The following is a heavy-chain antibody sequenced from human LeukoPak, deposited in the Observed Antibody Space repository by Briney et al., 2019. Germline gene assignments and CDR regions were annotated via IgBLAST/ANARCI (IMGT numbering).Heavy chain of an antibody. Sequence: ASVKVSCKASGYTFIGFYIHWVRQAPGQGLEWMGWINPNSGVTNYAQEFQGRVTMIRDTSTSTAYMELSSLRSDDTAVYYCARAGIVGASTFDSWGQGTLVTVSS. D-gene: IGHD1-26*01. J-gene: IGHJ4*02. V-gene: IGHV1-2*02. CDR3: ARAGIVGASTFDS. CDR2: INPNSGVT. CDR1: GYTFIGFY.